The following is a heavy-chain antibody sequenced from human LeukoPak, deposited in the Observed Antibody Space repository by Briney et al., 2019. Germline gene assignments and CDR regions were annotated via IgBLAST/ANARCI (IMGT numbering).Heavy chain of an antibody. Sequence: ASVSVSFTFSVNTLTYLSMNLVRQAPGKGREWMGGVDPEDVETIYAQKFQGRVTMTEDTSTATAYMDLSSLRPDDTAVYYCAIDFYRGRQFYYWGEGTLVTVSS. CDR1: VNTLTYLS. CDR2: VDPEDVET. J-gene: IGHJ4*02. V-gene: IGHV1-24*01. CDR3: AIDFYRGRQFYY. D-gene: IGHD2/OR15-2a*01.